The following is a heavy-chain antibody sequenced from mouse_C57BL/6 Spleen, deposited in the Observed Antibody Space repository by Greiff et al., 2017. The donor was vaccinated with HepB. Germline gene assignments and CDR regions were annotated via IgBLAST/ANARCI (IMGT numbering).Heavy chain of an antibody. Sequence: QVQLQQPGAELVRPGSSVKLSCKASGYTFTSYWMDWVKQRPGQGLEWIGNIYPSDSETHYNQKFKDKATLTVDKSSSTAYMQLSSLTSEDSAVYYCARSTTVVAPYFDVWGTGTTVTVSS. D-gene: IGHD1-1*01. CDR2: IYPSDSET. V-gene: IGHV1-61*01. CDR1: GYTFTSYW. CDR3: ARSTTVVAPYFDV. J-gene: IGHJ1*03.